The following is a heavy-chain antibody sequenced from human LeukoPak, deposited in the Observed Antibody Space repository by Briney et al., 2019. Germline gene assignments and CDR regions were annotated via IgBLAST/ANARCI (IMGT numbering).Heavy chain of an antibody. CDR3: ARGHYSNYASFDY. CDR1: GGSFSGYY. D-gene: IGHD4-11*01. V-gene: IGHV4-34*01. Sequence: SETLSLTCAVYGGSFSGYYWSWIRQPPGKGREWIGEINHSGSTNYNPSLKSRVTISVDTSKNQFSLKLSSVTAADTAVYYCARGHYSNYASFDYWGQGTLVTVSS. CDR2: INHSGST. J-gene: IGHJ4*02.